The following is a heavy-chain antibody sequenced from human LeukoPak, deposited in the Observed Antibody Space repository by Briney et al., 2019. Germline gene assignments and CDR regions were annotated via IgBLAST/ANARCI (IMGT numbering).Heavy chain of an antibody. Sequence: PSETLSLTCTVSGGSISSHYWTWIRLPPGKGLELVGHIFSTGATHYNPSLRGRVTLSIDTSKNQFSLTLTSVNVEDTAVYYCARFSTRFGSGCSDASCFVHYWGQGTQVTVSP. J-gene: IGHJ4*02. CDR3: ARFSTRFGSGCSDASCFVHY. V-gene: IGHV4-59*11. CDR1: GGSISSHY. D-gene: IGHD2-15*01. CDR2: IFSTGAT.